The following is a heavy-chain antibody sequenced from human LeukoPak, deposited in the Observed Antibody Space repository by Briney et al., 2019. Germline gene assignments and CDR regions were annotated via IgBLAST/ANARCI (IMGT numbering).Heavy chain of an antibody. V-gene: IGHV4-30-4*01. J-gene: IGHJ6*02. D-gene: IGHD2-15*01. Sequence: PSETLSLTCIVSGGSISSGDNYWSWIRQPPGKGLEWIGYMYHSGRTSYNPSLKSRVSISVDTSRNQFSLKLTSVTAADTAVYYCARGLGVVVAATPWVVGSHGMDVWGQGTTVTVSS. CDR2: MYHSGRT. CDR3: ARGLGVVVAATPWVVGSHGMDV. CDR1: GGSISSGDNY.